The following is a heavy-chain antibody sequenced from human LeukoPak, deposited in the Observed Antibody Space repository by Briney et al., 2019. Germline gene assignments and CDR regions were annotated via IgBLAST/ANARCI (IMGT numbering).Heavy chain of an antibody. J-gene: IGHJ4*02. CDR3: ARYTSGSCYDY. Sequence: GGSLRLSCAASGFTFSSYAMHWVRQAPGKGLGYVSAISTNGVGTYYANSVKGRFTISRDNSKNTLYLQMGSLRPEDMAVYYCARYTSGSCYDYWGRGTLVTVSS. CDR1: GFTFSSYA. D-gene: IGHD3-10*01. V-gene: IGHV3-64*01. CDR2: ISTNGVGT.